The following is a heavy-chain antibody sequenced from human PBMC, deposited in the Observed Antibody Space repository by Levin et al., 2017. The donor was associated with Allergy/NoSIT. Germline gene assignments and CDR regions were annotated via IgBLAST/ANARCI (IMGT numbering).Heavy chain of an antibody. Sequence: GESLKISCKGSGYSFTSYWIGWVRQMPGKGLEWMGIIYPGDSDTRYSPSFQGQVTISADKSISTAYLQWSSLKASDTAMYYCARHIADQREALTYYDFWSGYFSERYYYYYYGMDVWGQGTTVTVSS. CDR1: GYSFTSYW. CDR3: ARHIADQREALTYYDFWSGYFSERYYYYYYGMDV. CDR2: IYPGDSDT. J-gene: IGHJ6*02. V-gene: IGHV5-51*01. D-gene: IGHD3-3*01.